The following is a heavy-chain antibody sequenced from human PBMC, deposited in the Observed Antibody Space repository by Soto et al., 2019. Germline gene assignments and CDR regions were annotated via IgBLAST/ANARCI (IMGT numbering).Heavy chain of an antibody. CDR3: AKMAWLGDLAGQDY. D-gene: IGHD3-10*01. J-gene: IGHJ4*02. V-gene: IGHV3-23*01. CDR1: GFTFRNYV. CDR2: ISGSGSNT. Sequence: EVQLLESGGGLVQPGGSLRLSCAASGFTFRNYVMSWVRQAPGKGLEWLSTISGSGSNTYYADSVRGRFAISRDNSKNTLYLQMDSLGAEDTAIYYCAKMAWLGDLAGQDYWGQGTLVTVS.